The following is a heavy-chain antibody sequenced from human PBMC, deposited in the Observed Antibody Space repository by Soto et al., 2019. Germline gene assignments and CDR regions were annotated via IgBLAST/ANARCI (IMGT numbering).Heavy chain of an antibody. D-gene: IGHD3-22*01. V-gene: IGHV4-30-4*01. J-gene: IGHJ4*02. CDR1: GGSISSGDYY. CDR2: IYYSGST. CDR3: AKDYYDSSGYYKGAYYFDY. Sequence: SETLSLTCTVSGGSISSGDYYWSWIRQPPGKGPEWIGYIYYSGSTYYNPSLKSRVTISVDTSKNQFSLKLSSVTAADTAVYYCAKDYYDSSGYYKGAYYFDYWGQGTLVTVSS.